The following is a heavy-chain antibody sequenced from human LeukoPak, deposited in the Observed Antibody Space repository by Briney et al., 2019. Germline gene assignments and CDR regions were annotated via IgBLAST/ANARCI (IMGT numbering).Heavy chain of an antibody. CDR2: IRTTAEGAKYA. J-gene: IGHJ4*02. D-gene: IGHD3-9*01. Sequence: GGSLRLSCATSGFSFTDYPMNWVRQAPGKGLEWISNIRTTAEGAKYAYYADSVKGRVTISRDDGKNTLYLHMNSLRDDDTAVYYGANDKRYAFDYWGQGILVTVSS. CDR3: ANDKRYAFDY. CDR1: GFSFTDYP. V-gene: IGHV3-48*02.